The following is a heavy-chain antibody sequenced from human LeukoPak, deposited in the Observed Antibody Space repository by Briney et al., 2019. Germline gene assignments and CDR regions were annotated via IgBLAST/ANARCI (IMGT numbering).Heavy chain of an antibody. Sequence: GGSLRLSCAVSGFTFSTSWMSWVRQAPGKGLEWVANIRQDTSEKYYVDSVTGRFTISRDNAKNSLFLQMNSLRADDTAIYYCVRDMGGDGFDIWGQGTTVTVSS. CDR3: VRDMGGDGFDI. CDR2: IRQDTSEK. D-gene: IGHD1-26*01. V-gene: IGHV3-7*04. CDR1: GFTFSTSW. J-gene: IGHJ3*02.